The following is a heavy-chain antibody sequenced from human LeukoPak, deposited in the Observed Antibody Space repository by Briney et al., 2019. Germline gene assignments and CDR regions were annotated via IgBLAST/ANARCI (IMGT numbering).Heavy chain of an antibody. V-gene: IGHV3-9*01. CDR3: AKGSSGSYWYYFDY. CDR1: GFTFDDYA. Sequence: GGSPRLSCAASGFTFDDYAMHWVRQAPGKGLEWVSGISWNSGSLGYADSVKGRFTISRDNAKNSLYLQMNSLRAEDTALYYCAKGSSGSYWYYFDYWGQGTLVTVSS. CDR2: ISWNSGSL. J-gene: IGHJ4*02. D-gene: IGHD3-10*01.